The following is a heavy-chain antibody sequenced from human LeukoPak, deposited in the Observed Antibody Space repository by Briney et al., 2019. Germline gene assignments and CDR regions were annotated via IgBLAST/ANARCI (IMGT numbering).Heavy chain of an antibody. CDR1: GYTFTSYD. CDR3: ARALSWTTDSYYYMDV. J-gene: IGHJ6*03. D-gene: IGHD3/OR15-3a*01. Sequence: GSVKVSCKASGYTFTSYDINWVRQATGQGLEWMGWMNPNSGNIGYAQKFQGRVTMTKNTSITTAYMELSSLRSEDTAVYYCARALSWTTDSYYYMDVWGKGTTVTVSS. CDR2: MNPNSGNI. V-gene: IGHV1-8*01.